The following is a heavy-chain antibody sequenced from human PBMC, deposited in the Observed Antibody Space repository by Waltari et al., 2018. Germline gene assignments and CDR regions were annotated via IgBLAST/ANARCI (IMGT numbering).Heavy chain of an antibody. CDR3: ARTKSSSGHDAFDI. D-gene: IGHD6-19*01. CDR1: GFTFSSYA. CDR2: ISYDGSNK. J-gene: IGHJ3*02. Sequence: PASGFTFSSYAMHWVRQAPGKGLGWVAVISYDGSNKYYADSVKGRFTISRDNSKNTLDMQMNRLRAEDTAVYYCARTKSSSGHDAFDIWGQGTMVTVSS. V-gene: IGHV3-30*04.